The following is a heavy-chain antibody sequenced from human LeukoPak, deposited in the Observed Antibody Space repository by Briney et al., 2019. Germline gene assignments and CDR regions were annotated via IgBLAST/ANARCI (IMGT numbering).Heavy chain of an antibody. CDR3: ARGSPPRRNYDSRGYYSYYFDY. D-gene: IGHD3-22*01. V-gene: IGHV1-2*02. J-gene: IGHJ4*02. Sequence: GASVKVSCKASGYTFTGYYMHWVRQAPGQGLEWMGWINPNSGGTNYAQKFQGRVTMTRDTSISTAHMELRSLRSDDTAVYYCARGSPPRRNYDSRGYYSYYFDYWGQGTLVTVSS. CDR2: INPNSGGT. CDR1: GYTFTGYY.